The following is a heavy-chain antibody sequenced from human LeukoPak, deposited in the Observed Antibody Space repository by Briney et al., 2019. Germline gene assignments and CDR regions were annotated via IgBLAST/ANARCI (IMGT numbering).Heavy chain of an antibody. CDR2: IRSKAYGGTT. D-gene: IGHD3-22*01. V-gene: IGHV3-49*03. CDR3: TREDYHSSGYYLDY. CDR1: GFTFGDYA. J-gene: IGHJ4*02. Sequence: GGSLRLSCTASGFTFGDYAMSWFRQAPGKGLGWVGFIRSKAYGGTTEYAASVKGRFTISRDDSKSIAYLQMNSLKTEDTAVYYCTREDYHSSGYYLDYWGQGTLVTVSS.